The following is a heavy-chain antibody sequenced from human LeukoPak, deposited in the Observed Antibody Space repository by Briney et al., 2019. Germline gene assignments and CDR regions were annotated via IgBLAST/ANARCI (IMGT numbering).Heavy chain of an antibody. D-gene: IGHD3-22*01. J-gene: IGHJ6*02. Sequence: QPGGSLRLSCAASGFTFSSYWMHWVRQAPGKGLVWVSRINGDGRSTNYADSVKGRFTISRDNAKNTLYLQMNSLRDEDTAVYHCARVDIRGYRSFYHYYGMDVWGQGTTVIVSS. CDR3: ARVDIRGYRSFYHYYGMDV. V-gene: IGHV3-74*01. CDR1: GFTFSSYW. CDR2: INGDGRST.